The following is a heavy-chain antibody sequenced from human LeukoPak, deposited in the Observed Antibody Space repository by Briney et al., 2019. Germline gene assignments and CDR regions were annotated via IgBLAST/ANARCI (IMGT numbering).Heavy chain of an antibody. CDR3: AELGWGEWSNDAFDI. V-gene: IGHV3-23*01. Sequence: PGGSLRLSCAASGFTFSSYAMSWVRQAPGKGLEWVSSISGRGGSSYYVDSVKGRFTISRDNSKNTLYLHMNSLRAEDTAVYYCAELGWGEWSNDAFDIWGQGTMVTVSS. CDR2: ISGRGGSS. CDR1: GFTFSSYA. D-gene: IGHD3-16*01. J-gene: IGHJ3*02.